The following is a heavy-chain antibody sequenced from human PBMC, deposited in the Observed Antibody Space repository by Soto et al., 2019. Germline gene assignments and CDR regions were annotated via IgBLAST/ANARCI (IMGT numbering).Heavy chain of an antibody. CDR2: IIPIFGTA. D-gene: IGHD6-13*01. J-gene: IGHJ6*02. CDR1: GGTFSSYA. V-gene: IGHV1-69*12. CDR3: ARDSPGIAAADYYYGMDV. Sequence: QVQLVQSGAEVKKPGSSVKVSCKASGGTFSSYAISWVRQAPGQGLEWMGGIIPIFGTANYAQKFQGRVTITADXXTXTXXMELSSLRSEDTAVYYCARDSPGIAAADYYYGMDVWGQGTTVTVSS.